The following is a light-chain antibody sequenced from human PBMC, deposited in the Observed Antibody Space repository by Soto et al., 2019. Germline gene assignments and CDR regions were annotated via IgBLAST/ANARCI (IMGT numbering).Light chain of an antibody. CDR2: SNN. CDR1: SSNIGSNT. J-gene: IGLJ2*01. Sequence: QSVLTRPPSASGTPGQRVTISCSGSSSNIGSNTVNWYQQLPGTAPKLLIYSNNQRPSGVPDRFSGSKSGTSASLAISGLQSEDEAGYHCAAWDDSLNGPVFGGGTKLTVL. CDR3: AAWDDSLNGPV. V-gene: IGLV1-44*01.